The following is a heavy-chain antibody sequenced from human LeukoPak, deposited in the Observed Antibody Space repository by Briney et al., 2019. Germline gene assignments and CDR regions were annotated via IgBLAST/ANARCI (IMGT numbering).Heavy chain of an antibody. Sequence: GGSLRLSCAASGFTFSIYSMNWVRQAPGKGLEWISYITSSSGTIYYTDSVKGRFTISRDNAKNSLYLQMSSPRAEDTAVYYCARVAPGHDIGRGYFDYWGQGTLVTVSS. CDR3: ARVAPGHDIGRGYFDY. CDR2: ITSSSGTI. J-gene: IGHJ4*02. V-gene: IGHV3-48*01. D-gene: IGHD2-21*01. CDR1: GFTFSIYS.